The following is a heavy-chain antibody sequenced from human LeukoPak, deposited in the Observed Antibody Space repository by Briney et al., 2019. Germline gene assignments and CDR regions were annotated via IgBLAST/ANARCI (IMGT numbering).Heavy chain of an antibody. CDR1: GDSISSYS. Sequence: SETLSLTCTVSGDSISSYSRSWIRQPPGKGLEWIGDIYNSGNTNYNPSLKSRVTMSVSTSKNQFSLSLSSVTAADTAVYYCARQTRYNYGPAFDFWGQGALVTVSS. CDR2: IYNSGNT. D-gene: IGHD5-18*01. V-gene: IGHV4-59*08. J-gene: IGHJ4*02. CDR3: ARQTRYNYGPAFDF.